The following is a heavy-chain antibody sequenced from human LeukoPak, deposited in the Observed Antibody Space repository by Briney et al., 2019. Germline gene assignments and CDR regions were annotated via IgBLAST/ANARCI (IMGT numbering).Heavy chain of an antibody. CDR1: GGSFSGYY. V-gene: IGHV4-34*01. J-gene: IGHJ4*02. CDR3: ARLGDYTFDY. CDR2: INHSGST. D-gene: IGHD4-17*01. Sequence: SETLSLTCAVYGGSFSGYYWSWIRRPPGKGLEWIGEINHSGSTNYNPSLKSRVTISVDTSKNQFSLKLSSVTAADTAVYYCARLGDYTFDYWGQGTLVTVSS.